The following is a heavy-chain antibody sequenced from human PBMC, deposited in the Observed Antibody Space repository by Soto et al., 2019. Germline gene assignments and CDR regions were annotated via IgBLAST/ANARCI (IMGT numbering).Heavy chain of an antibody. D-gene: IGHD3-10*01. CDR3: ARYGSGSSVWFDP. J-gene: IGHJ5*02. V-gene: IGHV4-59*01. CDR1: GGSISSYY. Sequence: KTSETLSLTCTVSGGSISSYYWSWIRQPPGKGLEWIGYIYYSGSTNYNPSLKSRVTISVDTSKNQFSLKLSSVTAADTAVYYCARYGSGSSVWFDPWGQGTLVTVSS. CDR2: IYYSGST.